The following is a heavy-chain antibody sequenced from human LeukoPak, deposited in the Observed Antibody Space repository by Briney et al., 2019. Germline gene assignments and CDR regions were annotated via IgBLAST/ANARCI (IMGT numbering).Heavy chain of an antibody. CDR3: AKDYDGAFDI. Sequence: PGGSLRLSCAASGFTFSSYAMSWVRQAPGKGLEWVSLISGDGGSTYYADSVKGRFTISRDNSKNSLYLQMNSLRTEDTALYYCAKDYDGAFDIWGQGTMVTVSS. CDR1: GFTFSSYA. V-gene: IGHV3-43*02. CDR2: ISGDGGST. D-gene: IGHD5-12*01. J-gene: IGHJ3*02.